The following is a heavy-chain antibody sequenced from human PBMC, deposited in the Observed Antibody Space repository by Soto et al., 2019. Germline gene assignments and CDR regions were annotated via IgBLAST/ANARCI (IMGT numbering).Heavy chain of an antibody. CDR3: ASERAARPGFESFDY. D-gene: IGHD6-6*01. CDR1: GGTFSSYA. Sequence: GASVKVSCKASGGTFSSYAISWVRQAPGQGLEWMGGIIPIFGTANYAQKFQGRVTITADESTSTAYMELSSLRSEDTAVYYCASERAARPGFESFDYWGQGTLVTVSS. V-gene: IGHV1-69*13. J-gene: IGHJ4*02. CDR2: IIPIFGTA.